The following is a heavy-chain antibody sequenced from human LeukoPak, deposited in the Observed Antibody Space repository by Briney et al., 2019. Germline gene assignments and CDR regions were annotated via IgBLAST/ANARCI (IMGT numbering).Heavy chain of an antibody. CDR2: ISYDGSNK. CDR3: AIKGDYHGDPYVY. CDR1: GFTFSSYG. D-gene: IGHD4-17*01. Sequence: PGRSLRLSCAASGFTFSSYGIHWVRQAPGKGLEWVAAISYDGSNKYYADSVKGRFTISRDNSKNTLYLQMNSLRAEDTAVYYCAIKGDYHGDPYVYWGQGTLVTVSS. V-gene: IGHV3-30*03. J-gene: IGHJ4*02.